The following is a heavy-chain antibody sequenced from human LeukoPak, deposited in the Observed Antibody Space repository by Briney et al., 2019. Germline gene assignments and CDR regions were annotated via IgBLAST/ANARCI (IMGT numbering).Heavy chain of an antibody. CDR1: RYSISSNYY. D-gene: IGHD3-22*01. CDR2: IYHSGST. CDR3: ARSSGYMSF. J-gene: IGHJ4*02. V-gene: IGHV4-38-2*02. Sequence: SETLSLTCTVSRYSISSNYYWGWIRQPPGKGLEWIGSIYHSGSTYYSPSLKSRVTISVDTSKNQFSLKLTSVTAADTAVYYCARSSGYMSFWGQGTLVTVSS.